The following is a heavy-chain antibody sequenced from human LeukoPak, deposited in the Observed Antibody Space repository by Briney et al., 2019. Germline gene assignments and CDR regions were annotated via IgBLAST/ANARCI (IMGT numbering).Heavy chain of an antibody. V-gene: IGHV3-23*01. CDR2: ISGSDGST. CDR3: AKDLDSTRAVYFDY. CDR1: GFTFSSYA. J-gene: IGHJ4*02. D-gene: IGHD3-22*01. Sequence: GGSLRLSCTASGFTFSSYAMSWVRQVPGKGLEWVSEISGSDGSTYYADSVKGRFTVSRDNSKNTLYLQTNSLRAEDTAVYYCAKDLDSTRAVYFDYWGQGTLVTVSS.